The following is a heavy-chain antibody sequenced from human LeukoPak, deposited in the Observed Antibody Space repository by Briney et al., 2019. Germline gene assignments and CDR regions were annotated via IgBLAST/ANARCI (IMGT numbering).Heavy chain of an antibody. Sequence: GGSLRLSCAASGFTFSSYSMNWVRQAPGKGLEWVSSISSSSSYIYYADSVKGRFTISRDNAKNSLYLQMNSLRAEDPAAYYCARPEGYCSSTSCQYYYYYYMDVWGKGTTVTVSS. D-gene: IGHD2-2*01. CDR3: ARPEGYCSSTSCQYYYYYYMDV. CDR1: GFTFSSYS. V-gene: IGHV3-21*01. J-gene: IGHJ6*03. CDR2: ISSSSSYI.